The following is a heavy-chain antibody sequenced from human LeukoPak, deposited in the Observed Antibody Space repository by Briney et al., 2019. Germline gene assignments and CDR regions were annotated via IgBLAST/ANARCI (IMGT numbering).Heavy chain of an antibody. CDR1: GGSISSGDYY. V-gene: IGHV4-30-4*08. D-gene: IGHD2-2*01. J-gene: IGHJ6*03. CDR2: IYYSGST. CDR3: ARGGIPAASPYYYYYYMDV. Sequence: SETLSLTCTISGGSISSGDYYWSWIRQPPGKGLEWIGYIYYSGSTYYNPSLKSRVTISVDTSKNQFSLKLSSVTAADTAVYYCARGGIPAASPYYYYYYMDVWGKETTVTVSS.